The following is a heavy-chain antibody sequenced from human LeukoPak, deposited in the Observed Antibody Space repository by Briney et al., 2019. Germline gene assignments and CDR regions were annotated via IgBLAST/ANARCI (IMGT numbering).Heavy chain of an antibody. J-gene: IGHJ4*02. CDR1: GGSISSYY. CDR2: IHYSGSA. CDR3: ATVDSYGSRLDY. V-gene: IGHV4-59*01. Sequence: PSETLSLTSIVSGGSISSYYWSWIRQFPGKGLEWIGYIHYSGSANYNPSLKSRVSISVDTSKKQFSLKLNSVTAADTAVYYCATVDSYGSRLDYWGQGTLVTASS. D-gene: IGHD5-18*01.